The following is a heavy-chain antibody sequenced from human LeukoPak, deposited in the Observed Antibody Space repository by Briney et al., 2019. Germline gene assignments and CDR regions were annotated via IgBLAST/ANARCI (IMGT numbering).Heavy chain of an antibody. D-gene: IGHD3-22*01. CDR3: ARQANYYDSSGYYSDY. V-gene: IGHV1-18*01. CDR2: ISAYNGNT. J-gene: IGHJ4*02. CDR1: GYTITSYG. Sequence: ASVKVSCKASGYTITSYGISWVRQAPGQGLEWMGWISAYNGNTNYAQKLQGRVTMTTDTSTSTAYMELRSLRSDDTAVYYCARQANYYDSSGYYSDYWGQGTLVTVSS.